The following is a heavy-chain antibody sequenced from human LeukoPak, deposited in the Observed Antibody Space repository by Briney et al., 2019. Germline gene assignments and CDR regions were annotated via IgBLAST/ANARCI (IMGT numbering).Heavy chain of an antibody. Sequence: ASVKVSCKASGYTFTGYYIHWVRHAPGQGLEWMGWLNPKSGDTNYAQKFQGRVTVTRDTSISTAYMELSRLRSDDTAVYYCARPSSTDYVWGQGTQVTVSS. J-gene: IGHJ4*02. CDR1: GYTFTGYY. CDR3: ARPSSTDYV. CDR2: LNPKSGDT. V-gene: IGHV1-2*02. D-gene: IGHD2-2*01.